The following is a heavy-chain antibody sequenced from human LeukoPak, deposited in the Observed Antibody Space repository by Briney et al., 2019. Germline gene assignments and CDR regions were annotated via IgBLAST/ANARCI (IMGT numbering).Heavy chain of an antibody. CDR3: ARDAPNYYYDSSGYYSGGFDY. D-gene: IGHD3-22*01. V-gene: IGHV3-23*01. Sequence: GGSLRLSCAASGFTFSSYAMTWVRQAPGKGLEWVSAITGGGDTTYYADSVKGRFTISRDNSKNTLYLQMNSLRAEDTAVYYCARDAPNYYYDSSGYYSGGFDYWGQGTLVTVSS. CDR2: ITGGGDTT. J-gene: IGHJ4*02. CDR1: GFTFSSYA.